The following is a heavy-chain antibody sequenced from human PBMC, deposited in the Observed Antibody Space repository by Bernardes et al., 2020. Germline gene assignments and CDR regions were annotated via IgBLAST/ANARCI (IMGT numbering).Heavy chain of an antibody. J-gene: IGHJ6*02. CDR3: AKEFTGKARYYYGMDV. CDR2: ISYDGSNK. V-gene: IGHV3-30*18. Sequence: GGSLRLSCAASGFTFSSYGMHWVRQAPGKGLEWVAVISYDGSNKYYADSVKGRFTISRDNSKNTLYLQMNSLRAEDTAVYYCAKEFTGKARYYYGMDVWGQGTTVTVSS. CDR1: GFTFSSYG.